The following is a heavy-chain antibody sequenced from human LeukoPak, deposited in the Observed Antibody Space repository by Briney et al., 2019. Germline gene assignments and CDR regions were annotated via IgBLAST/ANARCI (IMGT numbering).Heavy chain of an antibody. CDR2: INPDSGGT. Sequence: GASVKVSCKASGYTFTGYYMHWVRQAPGQGLEWMGWINPDSGGTNYAQKFQGRVTMTRDTSISTAYMGLSRLRSDDTAVYYCARDNSSSLDYYYYGMDVWGQGTTVTVSS. CDR1: GYTFTGYY. CDR3: ARDNSSSLDYYYYGMDV. J-gene: IGHJ6*02. V-gene: IGHV1-2*02. D-gene: IGHD6-6*01.